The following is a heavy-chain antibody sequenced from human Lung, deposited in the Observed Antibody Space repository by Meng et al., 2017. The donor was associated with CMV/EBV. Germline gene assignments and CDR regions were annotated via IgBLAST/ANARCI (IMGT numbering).Heavy chain of an antibody. J-gene: IGHJ4*02. D-gene: IGHD5-24*01. CDR1: VGSSGRGGYY. V-gene: IGHV4-31*03. CDR3: AREAGRDGYATPKFDY. CDR2: IYYTGST. Sequence: HELGPGQCNPYPTLSLPCTFSVGSSGRGGYYWSWIRQHPGKGLEWIGYIYYTGSTFYNPSLKSRVTISVDTSKNQFSLKLIPATAADTAVYYCAREAGRDGYATPKFDYWGQGTLVTVSS.